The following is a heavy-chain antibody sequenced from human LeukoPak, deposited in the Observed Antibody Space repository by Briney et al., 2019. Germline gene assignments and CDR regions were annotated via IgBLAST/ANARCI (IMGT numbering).Heavy chain of an antibody. D-gene: IGHD3-3*01. J-gene: IGHJ5*02. CDR2: IYYSGST. Sequence: PSETLSLTCTVSGGSISSSSYYWGWIRLPPGKGLEWIGNIYYSGSTYYNPSLKSRVTISVDTSKNQFSLKLSSVTAADTAVYYCARLPDYYDFWSGYYPWGQGTLVTVSS. CDR1: GGSISSSSYY. CDR3: ARLPDYYDFWSGYYP. V-gene: IGHV4-39*07.